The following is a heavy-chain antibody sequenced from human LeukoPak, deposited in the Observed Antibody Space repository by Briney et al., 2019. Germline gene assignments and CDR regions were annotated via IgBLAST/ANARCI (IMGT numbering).Heavy chain of an antibody. D-gene: IGHD2-21*01. J-gene: IGHJ5*02. Sequence: ASVKVSCKTSGYSFTDYYMHWVRQAPEQGLEWMGWINPNSGGTSSAQKFQGRVTMTRDTSITTVYMEVSWLTSDDTAIYHCARADRLHGGPYLIGPWGQGTLVTVSS. CDR2: INPNSGGT. CDR1: GYSFTDYY. V-gene: IGHV1-2*02. CDR3: ARADRLHGGPYLIGP.